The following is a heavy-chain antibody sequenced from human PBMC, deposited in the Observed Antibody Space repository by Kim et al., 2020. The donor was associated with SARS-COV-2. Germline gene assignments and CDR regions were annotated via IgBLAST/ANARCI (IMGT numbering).Heavy chain of an antibody. Sequence: YADSGKGRFTISRDNSKNTLYLQINSLRVEDTAVYFCARDSDDSGSFFDYWGQGTLVTVSS. V-gene: IGHV3-30*03. CDR3: ARDSDDSGSFFDY. J-gene: IGHJ4*02. D-gene: IGHD3-10*01.